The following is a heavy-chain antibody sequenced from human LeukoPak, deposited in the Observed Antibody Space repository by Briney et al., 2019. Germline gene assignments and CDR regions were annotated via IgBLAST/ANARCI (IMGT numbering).Heavy chain of an antibody. D-gene: IGHD2-15*01. J-gene: IGHJ4*02. CDR1: GDSISSYY. CDR3: SRVDLGSGSGGSCPFDY. V-gene: IGHV4-59*08. CDR2: IYYSGST. Sequence: SETLSLTCTVSGDSISSYYLSWIRQPPGKGLEWMGYIYYSGSTKYNPSLKSRVTTSVDTSKNQSSPKRSSETAADTAVYYFSRVDLGSGSGGSCPFDYWGQGTLVTVSS.